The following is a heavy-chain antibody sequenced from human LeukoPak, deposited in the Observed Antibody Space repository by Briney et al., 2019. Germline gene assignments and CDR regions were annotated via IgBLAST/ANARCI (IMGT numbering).Heavy chain of an antibody. D-gene: IGHD6-13*01. V-gene: IGHV3-66*01. CDR1: GFTVSSNY. Sequence: GGSLRLSCAASGFTVSSNYMSWVRQAPGKGLEWVSVIYSGGSTYYADSVKGRFTISRDNSKNTLYLQMNSLRAEDTAVYYCASDGGAAAGTLDYWGQGTLVTVSS. CDR3: ASDGGAAAGTLDY. J-gene: IGHJ4*02. CDR2: IYSGGST.